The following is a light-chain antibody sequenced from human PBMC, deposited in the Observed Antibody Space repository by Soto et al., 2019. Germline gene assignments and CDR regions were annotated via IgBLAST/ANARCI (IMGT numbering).Light chain of an antibody. Sequence: QSALTQPASVSASPGQSITISCTGTNSDVGKFDYVSWYQHHPGKAPKLVISAVTRRSSGVSDRFSGSKSGNTATLTISGLQAEDEADYYCSSYTNSHTVVFGGGTKLTVL. J-gene: IGLJ2*01. CDR2: AVT. CDR1: NSDVGKFDY. V-gene: IGLV2-14*01. CDR3: SSYTNSHTVV.